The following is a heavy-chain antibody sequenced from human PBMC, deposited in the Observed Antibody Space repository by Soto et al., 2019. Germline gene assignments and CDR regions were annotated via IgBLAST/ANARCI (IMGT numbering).Heavy chain of an antibody. J-gene: IGHJ4*02. Sequence: SVKVSCKASGGTFGSYAIRWVRQAPGQGLEWMGGIIPIFGTANYAQKFQGRVTITADESTSTAYMELSSLRSEDTAVYYCARSSIREQWLVDYGYWGQGTLVTVSS. D-gene: IGHD6-19*01. CDR1: GGTFGSYA. V-gene: IGHV1-69*13. CDR2: IIPIFGTA. CDR3: ARSSIREQWLVDYGY.